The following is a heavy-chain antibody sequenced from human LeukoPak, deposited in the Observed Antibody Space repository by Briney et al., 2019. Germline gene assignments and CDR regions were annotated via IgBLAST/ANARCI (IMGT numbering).Heavy chain of an antibody. CDR2: INPSGGST. V-gene: IGHV1-46*01. J-gene: IGHJ6*02. Sequence: ASVKVSCKASGYTFTSYYMHWVRQAPGQGLEWMGIINPSGGSTSYAQKFQGRVTMTRDTSTSTVYMELSSLRSEDTAVYYCARDRGDTVTTMSPSGMDVWGQGTTVTVSS. CDR1: GYTFTSYY. CDR3: ARDRGDTVTTMSPSGMDV. D-gene: IGHD4-17*01.